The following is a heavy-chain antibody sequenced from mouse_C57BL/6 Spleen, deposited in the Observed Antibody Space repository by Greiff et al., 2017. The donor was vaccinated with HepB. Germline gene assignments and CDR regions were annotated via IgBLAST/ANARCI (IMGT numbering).Heavy chain of an antibody. V-gene: IGHV5-16*01. CDR1: GFTFSDYY. Sequence: EVMLVESEGGLVQPGSSMKLSCTASGFTFSDYYMAWVRQVPEKGLEWVANINYDGSSTYYLDSLKSRFIISRDNAKNILYLQTSSLKSEDTATYYCARGYYYGSSPYYYAMDYWGQGTSVTVSS. CDR2: INYDGSST. CDR3: ARGYYYGSSPYYYAMDY. J-gene: IGHJ4*01. D-gene: IGHD1-1*01.